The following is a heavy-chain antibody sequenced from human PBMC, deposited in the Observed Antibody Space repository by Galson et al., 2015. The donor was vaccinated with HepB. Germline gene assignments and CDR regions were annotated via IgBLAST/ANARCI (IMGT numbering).Heavy chain of an antibody. V-gene: IGHV1-18*01. Sequence: SVKVSCKASGYTFTSHSINWVRQAPGQGLEWMGWMGGYNGATKVARKFQGRVTMTADTSTNTAYMELKSLRSDDTAVYYCARGGMGTFGEPTFDCWGQGTQITVSS. CDR2: MGGYNGAT. CDR1: GYTFTSHS. CDR3: ARGGMGTFGEPTFDC. D-gene: IGHD3-16*01. J-gene: IGHJ4*02.